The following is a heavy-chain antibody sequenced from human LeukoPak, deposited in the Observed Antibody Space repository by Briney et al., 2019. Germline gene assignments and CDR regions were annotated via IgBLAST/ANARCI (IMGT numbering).Heavy chain of an antibody. CDR1: GFIFSNYG. CDR2: IWYDGSNK. Sequence: PGGSLRLSCAASGFIFSNYGMHWVRQAPGKGLEWVAVIWYDGSNKYYGDSVKGRFTISRDNSKDTLCLQMNSLRAEDTAVYYCARDRGSGWYVFDYWGQGTLVTVSS. CDR3: ARDRGSGWYVFDY. J-gene: IGHJ4*02. D-gene: IGHD6-19*01. V-gene: IGHV3-33*01.